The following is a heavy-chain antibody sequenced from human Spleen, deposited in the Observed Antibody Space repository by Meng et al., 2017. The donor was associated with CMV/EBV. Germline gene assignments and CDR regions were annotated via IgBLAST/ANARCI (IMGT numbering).Heavy chain of an antibody. D-gene: IGHD5-24*01. V-gene: IGHV1-2*02. CDR3: ARVVWEMATTCCYYGMDV. CDR2: INPYSGGT. CDR1: GYTFTDYY. J-gene: IGHJ6*02. Sequence: ASVKVSCKASGYTFTDYYMHWVRQAPGQGLEWMGWINPYSGGTNYAQKFQGRVTMTRDTSISTAYMELSRLRSDDTAVYYCARVVWEMATTCCYYGMDVWGQGTTVTVSS.